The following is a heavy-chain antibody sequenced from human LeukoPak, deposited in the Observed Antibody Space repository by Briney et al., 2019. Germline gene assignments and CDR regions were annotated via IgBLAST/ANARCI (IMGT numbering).Heavy chain of an antibody. J-gene: IGHJ4*02. CDR2: ISYSGSP. CDR3: ARHGTGYYLVDY. Sequence: PSETLSLTCTVSSGSISSSSYHWGWIRQPPGKGLDWIGSISYSGSPYYNPSLKSRLTISVDTSKNQFSLKLTSVTAADTAVYYCARHGTGYYLVDYWGQGTLVTVSS. D-gene: IGHD3-9*01. V-gene: IGHV4-39*01. CDR1: SGSISSSSYH.